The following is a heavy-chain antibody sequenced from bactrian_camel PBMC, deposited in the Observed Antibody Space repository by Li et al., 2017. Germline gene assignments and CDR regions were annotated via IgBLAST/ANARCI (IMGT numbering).Heavy chain of an antibody. CDR1: GYGFNSCE. J-gene: IGHJ4*01. D-gene: IGHD7*01. CDR2: VDSSGGT. CDR3: AADNIYCGTGFAY. V-gene: IGHV3S53*01. Sequence: QVQLVESGGDLVQPGGSLKLSCLASGYGFNSCEMGWYRQGSGKEREFVSEVDSSGGTSYADSVKGRFTISKDNAKNTLYLQMNSLKSEDTAMYYCAADNIYCGTGFAYWGQGTQVTVS.